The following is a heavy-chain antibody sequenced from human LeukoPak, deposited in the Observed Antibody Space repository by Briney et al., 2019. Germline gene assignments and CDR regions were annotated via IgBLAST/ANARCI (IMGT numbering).Heavy chain of an antibody. V-gene: IGHV1-69*05. D-gene: IGHD2-2*01. CDR2: IIPIFGTA. CDR3: AIVLCSSTSCDLHNHSCDP. CDR1: GGTFSSYA. J-gene: IGHJ5*02. Sequence: ASVKVSCKASGGTFSSYAISWVRQAPGQGLEWMGGIIPIFGTANYAQKLQGRVTITTDKSTSTAYMELSSLRSEDTAVYYCAIVLCSSTSCDLHNHSCDPGGQGTLVTVSS.